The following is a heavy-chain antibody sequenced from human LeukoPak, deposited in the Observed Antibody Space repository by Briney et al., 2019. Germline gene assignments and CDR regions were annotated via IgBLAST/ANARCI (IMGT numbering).Heavy chain of an antibody. Sequence: GRSLRLSCAASGFTFDDYAMHWVRQAPGKGLEWVSGISWNSGSIGYADSVKDRFTISRDNAKNSLYLQMNSLRAEDTALYYCAKDISSLGELSEGFDYWGQGTLVTVSS. CDR2: ISWNSGSI. V-gene: IGHV3-9*01. J-gene: IGHJ4*02. CDR3: AKDISSLGELSEGFDY. D-gene: IGHD3-16*02. CDR1: GFTFDDYA.